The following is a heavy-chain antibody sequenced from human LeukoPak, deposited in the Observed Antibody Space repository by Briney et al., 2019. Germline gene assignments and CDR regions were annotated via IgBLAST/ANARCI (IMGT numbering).Heavy chain of an antibody. CDR2: IYTSGST. V-gene: IGHV4-61*02. CDR1: GGSVSSGDYY. J-gene: IGHJ3*01. CDR3: ARELRYDNSDSGAF. Sequence: SQTLSLTCTVSGGSVSSGDYYWTWIRQPAGKGLEWIGRIYTSGSTSYSPSLKSRVTISLDTSTNQFSLKLTSVTAADTALYYCARELRYDNSDSGAFWGQGTVVTVSS. D-gene: IGHD3-22*01.